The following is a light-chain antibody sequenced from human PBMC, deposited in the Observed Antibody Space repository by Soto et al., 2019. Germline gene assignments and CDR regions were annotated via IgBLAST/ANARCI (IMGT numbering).Light chain of an antibody. CDR1: QSISSW. CDR3: QQYNSYWT. CDR2: KAS. V-gene: IGKV1-5*03. J-gene: IGKJ1*01. Sequence: DIQMTQSPSTLSASVGDRVTITCRASQSISSWLAWYQQKPGKAPKLLIYKASSLESGVPSRFSGNGSGTEFTLTISSLQPDDFATYYCQQYNSYWTFSQGTKVEIK.